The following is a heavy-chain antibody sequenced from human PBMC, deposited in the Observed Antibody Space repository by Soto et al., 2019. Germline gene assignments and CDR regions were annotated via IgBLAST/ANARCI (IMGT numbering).Heavy chain of an antibody. D-gene: IGHD2-8*01. CDR1: GFTFSSYA. Sequence: GGSLRLSCSASGFTFSSYAMHWVRQAPGKGLEYVSAISSNGGSTYYADSVKGRFTISRDNSKYTLYLQMSSLRVEDTAVYYCVKDDYCTNGVCSYYYGMDVWGQGTTVTVSS. CDR3: VKDDYCTNGVCSYYYGMDV. CDR2: ISSNGGST. V-gene: IGHV3-64D*08. J-gene: IGHJ6*02.